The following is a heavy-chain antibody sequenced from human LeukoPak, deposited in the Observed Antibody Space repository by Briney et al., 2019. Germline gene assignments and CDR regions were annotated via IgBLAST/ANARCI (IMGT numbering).Heavy chain of an antibody. CDR2: INHSGST. V-gene: IGHV4-34*01. J-gene: IGHJ4*02. Sequence: PSETLSLTCAVYGGSFSGYYWSWIRQPPGKGLEWIGEINHSGSTNYNPSLKSRVTISVDTSKNQFSLKLSSVTAADTAVYYCARGGVRYFDWLLNWGQGTLVTVSS. D-gene: IGHD3-9*01. CDR1: GGSFSGYY. CDR3: ARGGVRYFDWLLN.